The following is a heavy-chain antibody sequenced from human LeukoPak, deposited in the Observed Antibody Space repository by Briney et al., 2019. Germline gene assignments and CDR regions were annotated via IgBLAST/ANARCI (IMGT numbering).Heavy chain of an antibody. CDR3: ARSRSKDTAMVRIDY. CDR1: GFTFSSYA. Sequence: GRSLRLSCAASGFTFSSYAMHWVRQAPGKGLEWVAVISYDGSNKYYADSVKGRFTISRDNSKNTLYLQMNSLRAEDTAVYYCARSRSKDTAMVRIDYWGQGTLVTVSS. J-gene: IGHJ4*02. CDR2: ISYDGSNK. D-gene: IGHD5-18*01. V-gene: IGHV3-30*01.